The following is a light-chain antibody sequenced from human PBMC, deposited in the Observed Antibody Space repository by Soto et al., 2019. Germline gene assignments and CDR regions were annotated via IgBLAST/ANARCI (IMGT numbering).Light chain of an antibody. CDR1: SSIIGAGYD. Sequence: QSVLTQPPSVSGAPGQRVTISCTGSSSIIGAGYDVHWYQQLPGTAPKLLIYGNSNRPSGVPDRFSGSKSGTSASLAITGLQAEDEADYYCQSYDSSLSGSKFGGGAKLTVL. CDR3: QSYDSSLSGSK. V-gene: IGLV1-40*01. CDR2: GNS. J-gene: IGLJ2*01.